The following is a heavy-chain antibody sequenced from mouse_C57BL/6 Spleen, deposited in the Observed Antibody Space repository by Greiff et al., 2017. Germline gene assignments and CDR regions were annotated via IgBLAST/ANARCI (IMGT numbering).Heavy chain of an antibody. Sequence: VQLQQSGAELVKPGASVKLSCKASGYTFTDYWMHWVKQRPGQGLEWIGMLHPNSGSTSYNETFKSKGTLTVAKSSSTAYMQLSSLTSEDSAVYYWGRLLCGYYAMDYWGKGTSVTGSS. J-gene: IGHJ4*01. CDR3: GRLLCGYYAMDY. CDR2: LHPNSGST. CDR1: GYTFTDYW. V-gene: IGHV1-64*01.